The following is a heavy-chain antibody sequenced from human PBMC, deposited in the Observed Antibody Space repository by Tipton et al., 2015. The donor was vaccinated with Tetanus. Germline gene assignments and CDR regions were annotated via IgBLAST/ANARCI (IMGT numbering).Heavy chain of an antibody. D-gene: IGHD6-19*01. CDR1: GFTFSSYA. Sequence: SLRLSCAASGFTFSSYAMSWVRQAPGKGLEWVSAISGSGGSTYYADSVKGRFTISRDNSKNTLYLQMNSLRAEDTAVYYCAKAKSSIAVALFDAFDIWGQGTMVTVSS. V-gene: IGHV3-23*01. CDR2: ISGSGGST. J-gene: IGHJ3*02. CDR3: AKAKSSIAVALFDAFDI.